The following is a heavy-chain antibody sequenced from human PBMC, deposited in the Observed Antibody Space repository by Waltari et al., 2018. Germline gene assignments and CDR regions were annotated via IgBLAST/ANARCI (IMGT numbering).Heavy chain of an antibody. J-gene: IGHJ4*02. CDR2: IYTGGST. CDR3: ARSYRYCRDDSCFHSHLDF. Sequence: EVRLVESGGGLIQPGGSLRLPCAASGFTVSNTYMPWVRQAPGKGLEWVSTIYTGGSTYYADSVKGRFTISRDNSKNTLYLEMNSLRAEDTAVYYCARSYRYCRDDSCFHSHLDFWGQGTLVTVSS. D-gene: IGHD2-15*01. CDR1: GFTVSNTY. V-gene: IGHV3-53*01.